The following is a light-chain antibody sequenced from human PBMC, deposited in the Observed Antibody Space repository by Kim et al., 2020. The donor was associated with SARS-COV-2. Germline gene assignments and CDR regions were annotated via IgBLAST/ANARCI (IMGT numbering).Light chain of an antibody. CDR1: KSNIGSNT. CDR3: ATWDVSLNVV. Sequence: PGQRVTISCSGSKSNIGSNTVHWYQHLPGAAPKLLSHSDNQRPSGVPDRFSGSKSGTSASLAISGLQSEDEADYYCATWDVSLNVVFGGGTQLTVL. J-gene: IGLJ2*01. CDR2: SDN. V-gene: IGLV1-44*01.